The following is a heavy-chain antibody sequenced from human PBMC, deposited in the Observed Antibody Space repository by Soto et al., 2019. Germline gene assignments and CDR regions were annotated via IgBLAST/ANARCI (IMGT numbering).Heavy chain of an antibody. J-gene: IGHJ4*02. Sequence: PGGSLRLSCAASGVTVSTYAMSWDRQAPGKGLEWVSAISRSGGSTYYADSVKGRFTVSRDNPENMLYLQMNSLRAEDTAVYFCAKGSASTYYFDSWGQGTLVTVSS. CDR2: ISRSGGST. V-gene: IGHV3-23*01. D-gene: IGHD6-19*01. CDR3: AKGSASTYYFDS. CDR1: GVTVSTYA.